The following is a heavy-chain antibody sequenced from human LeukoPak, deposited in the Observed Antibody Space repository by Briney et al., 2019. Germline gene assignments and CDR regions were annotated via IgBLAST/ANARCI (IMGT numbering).Heavy chain of an antibody. V-gene: IGHV3-30-3*01. Sequence: GRSLRLSCAASGFTFSSYAMHWVRQAPGKGLEWVAVISYDGSNKYYADSVKGRFTISRDNSKNTLYLQMNSLRAEDTAVYYCARPPQRYYYYGMDVWGQGTTVTVSS. CDR1: GFTFSSYA. D-gene: IGHD1-14*01. CDR2: ISYDGSNK. CDR3: ARPPQRYYYYGMDV. J-gene: IGHJ6*02.